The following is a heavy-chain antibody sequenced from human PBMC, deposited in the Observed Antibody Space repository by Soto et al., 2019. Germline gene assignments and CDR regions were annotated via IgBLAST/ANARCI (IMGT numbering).Heavy chain of an antibody. J-gene: IGHJ6*02. Sequence: EVQLLESGGGLVQPGGSPRLSCAASILSFDIYAMSWVRQAPGKGLEWVSGTTGSGGTAYYAGSVKGRFTISRDNSKNTLYLQMDSLRAEDTAVYYCAKHSGYDHYYGMDVWGQGTTVTVSS. CDR3: AKHSGYDHYYGMDV. V-gene: IGHV3-23*01. CDR1: ILSFDIYA. CDR2: TTGSGGTA. D-gene: IGHD5-12*01.